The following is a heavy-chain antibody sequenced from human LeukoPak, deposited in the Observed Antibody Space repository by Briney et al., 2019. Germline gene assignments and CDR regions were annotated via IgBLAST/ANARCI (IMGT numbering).Heavy chain of an antibody. Sequence: GASVKVSCKASGYTFTGYYMHWVRQAPGQGLEWMGWSNPKNGGTNYVQKFQGRVSMTRDTSVSTAYMELSRLKSDDTAVYYCARGSTARYYYDRSGYYRGAFDYWGQGTLVTVSS. CDR3: ARGSTARYYYDRSGYYRGAFDY. J-gene: IGHJ4*02. D-gene: IGHD3-22*01. CDR1: GYTFTGYY. V-gene: IGHV1-2*02. CDR2: SNPKNGGT.